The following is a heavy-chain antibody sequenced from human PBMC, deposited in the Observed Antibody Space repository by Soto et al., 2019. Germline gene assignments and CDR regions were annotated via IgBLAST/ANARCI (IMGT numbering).Heavy chain of an antibody. CDR2: LYDVDGT. V-gene: IGHV3-53*01. J-gene: IGHJ3*02. CDR1: RLPVSGKKY. Sequence: AGSIRLSCAASRLPVSGKKYLAWVQKAPGKGLEWVSALYDVDGTFYADSVKGRFTTSGDSSRTIVYLQMNSLRPDDTAVYYCATWHLREHAYDSWGQGTAVTVSS. D-gene: IGHD4-17*01. CDR3: ATWHLREHAYDS.